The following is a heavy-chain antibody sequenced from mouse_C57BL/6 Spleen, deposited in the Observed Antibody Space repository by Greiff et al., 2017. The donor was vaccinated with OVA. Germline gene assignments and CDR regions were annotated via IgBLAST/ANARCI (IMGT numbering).Heavy chain of an antibody. CDR1: GYTFTSYW. J-gene: IGHJ3*01. D-gene: IGHD1-1*01. V-gene: IGHV1-59*01. CDR3: ARDYYYGSSLFAY. CDR2: IDPSDSYT. Sequence: QVQLQQPGAELVRPGTSVKLSCKASGYTFTSYWMHWVKQRPGQGLEWIGVIDPSDSYTNYNQKFKGKATLTVDTSSSTAYMQLSSLTSEDSAVYYCARDYYYGSSLFAYWGQGTLVTVSA.